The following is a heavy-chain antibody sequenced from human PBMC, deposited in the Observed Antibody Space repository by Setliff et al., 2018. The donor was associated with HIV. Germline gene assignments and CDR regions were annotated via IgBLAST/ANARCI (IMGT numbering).Heavy chain of an antibody. V-gene: IGHV4-59*11. Sequence: LSLTCTVSGGSINSHHWNWIRQPPGKELEWIGSTYYTGSTAYNPSLKSRVTISLDTSKTHFSLKLSSVTAADTAVYYCARSPGFWYFDLWGPGTQVTVSS. J-gene: IGHJ2*01. CDR2: TYYTGST. CDR3: ARSPGFWYFDL. CDR1: GGSINSHH.